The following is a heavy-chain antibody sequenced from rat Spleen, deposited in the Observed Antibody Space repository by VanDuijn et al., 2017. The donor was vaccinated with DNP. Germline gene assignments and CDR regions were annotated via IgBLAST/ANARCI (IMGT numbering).Heavy chain of an antibody. D-gene: IGHD1-12*02. CDR3: ARSDYYDGGFYYGYFDF. V-gene: IGHV2-6*01. CDR2: ISSGGST. Sequence: QVQLKESGPGLVQPSQTLSLTCSVSGFSPSSYTVGWVRQPPGKGLEWIAAISSGGSTFYNPALKSRLSISRDTSKSQLFLKLNSLQTEDTAMYFCARSDYYDGGFYYGYFDFWGQGVMVTVSS. CDR1: GFSPSSYT. J-gene: IGHJ2*01.